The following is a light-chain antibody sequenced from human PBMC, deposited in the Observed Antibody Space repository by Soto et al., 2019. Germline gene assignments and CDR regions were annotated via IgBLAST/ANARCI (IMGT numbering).Light chain of an antibody. CDR2: GNN. CDR1: SSNIGAGYD. V-gene: IGLV1-40*01. J-gene: IGLJ2*01. CDR3: QSYDISLSGSKV. Sequence: QSVLTQPPSVSGAPGQRVTISCTGTSSNIGAGYDVHWYQQFPGTAPKLLNYGNNNRPSGVPDRFSGSKSGTSASLAITGLQAEDEADYFCQSYDISLSGSKVFGGGTKLTFL.